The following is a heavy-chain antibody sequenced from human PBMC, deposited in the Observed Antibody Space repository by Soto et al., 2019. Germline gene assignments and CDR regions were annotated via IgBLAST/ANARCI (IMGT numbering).Heavy chain of an antibody. CDR2: IYYSGST. CDR3: ARDREYSYGFIY. V-gene: IGHV4-31*03. D-gene: IGHD5-18*01. Sequence: PSETLSLTCTVSGGSISSGGYYWSWIRQHPGKGLEWIGYIYYSGSTYYNPSLKSRVTISVDTSKNQFSLKLSSVTAADTAVYYCARDREYSYGFIYWGQGTLVTVSS. CDR1: GGSISSGGYY. J-gene: IGHJ4*02.